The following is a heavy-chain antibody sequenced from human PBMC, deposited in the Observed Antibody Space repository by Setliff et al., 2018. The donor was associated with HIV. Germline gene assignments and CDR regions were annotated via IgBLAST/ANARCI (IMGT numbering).Heavy chain of an antibody. D-gene: IGHD3-22*01. CDR3: ARVRSYRSAYCHYYLDF. Sequence: GESLKISCTGSGYSFTSYWISWVRQVPGKGLEWMGRIDPRDSYPNYSPSFQGHVTISDDKSINTAYLQWGSLQASDTAIYYCARVRSYRSAYCHYYLDFWGQGTAVTVSS. CDR2: IDPRDSYP. CDR1: GYSFTSYW. V-gene: IGHV5-10-1*01. J-gene: IGHJ4*02.